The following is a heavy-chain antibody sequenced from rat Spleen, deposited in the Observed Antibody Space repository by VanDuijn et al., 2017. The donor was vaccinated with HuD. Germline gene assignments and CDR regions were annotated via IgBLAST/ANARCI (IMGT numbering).Heavy chain of an antibody. CDR1: GFTFSNYG. J-gene: IGHJ4*01. CDR3: ARHNSGYGVMDA. Sequence: EVQLVESGGGLVQPGRSLKLSCAASGFTFSNYGMHWIRQAPTKGLEWVASISPSGGSTYYRDSVKGRFTISRDNAKNTLYLQMDSLRSEDTATYYCARHNSGYGVMDAWGQGASVTVSS. CDR2: ISPSGGST. V-gene: IGHV5-19*01. D-gene: IGHD4-3*01.